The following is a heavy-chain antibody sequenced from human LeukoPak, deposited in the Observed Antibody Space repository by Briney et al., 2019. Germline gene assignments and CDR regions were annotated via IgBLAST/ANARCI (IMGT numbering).Heavy chain of an antibody. CDR3: ARGGDYYDSSGYLGIDY. V-gene: IGHV4-39*01. D-gene: IGHD3-22*01. CDR1: GGSIGSSSYY. CDR2: IYYSGST. J-gene: IGHJ4*02. Sequence: SETLSLTCTVSGGSIGSSSYYWGWIRQPPGKGLEWIGYIYYSGSTYYNPSLKSRVTISVDTSKNQFSLKLSSVTAADTAVYYCARGGDYYDSSGYLGIDYWGQGTLVTVSS.